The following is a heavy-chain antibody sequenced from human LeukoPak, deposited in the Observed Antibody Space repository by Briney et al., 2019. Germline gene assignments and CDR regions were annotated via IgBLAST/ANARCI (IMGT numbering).Heavy chain of an antibody. V-gene: IGHV4-59*08. Sequence: SKTLSLTCTVSGGSISGYYWSWIRQPPGKGLEWIAFIYYTGSTHYNPSLKSRVTVSVDTSKKQFSLNLSAVTAADTAVYFCARHYIQPPHYFDYWGQGTLLTVSS. CDR1: GGSISGYY. CDR2: IYYTGST. CDR3: ARHYIQPPHYFDY. J-gene: IGHJ4*02. D-gene: IGHD2-2*01.